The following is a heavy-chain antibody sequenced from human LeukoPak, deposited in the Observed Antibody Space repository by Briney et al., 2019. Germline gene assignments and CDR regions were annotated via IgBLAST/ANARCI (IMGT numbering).Heavy chain of an antibody. V-gene: IGHV1-46*01. D-gene: IGHD4-17*01. CDR1: GYTFTSYY. Sequence: ASVKVSCKASGYTFTSYYMHWVRQAPGQGLEWTGIINPSGGSTSYAQEFQGRVTMTRDTSTSTVYMELSSLRSEDTAVYYCARGRATTVTRAYDAFDIWGQGTMVTVSS. J-gene: IGHJ3*02. CDR3: ARGRATTVTRAYDAFDI. CDR2: INPSGGST.